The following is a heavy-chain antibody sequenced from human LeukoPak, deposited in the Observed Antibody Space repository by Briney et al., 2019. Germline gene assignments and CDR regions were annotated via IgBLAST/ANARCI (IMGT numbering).Heavy chain of an antibody. CDR1: GFTFTSSA. J-gene: IGHJ5*02. V-gene: IGHV1-58*02. CDR2: IVVGSGNT. D-gene: IGHD6-19*01. Sequence: SVKVSCKASGFTFTSSAMEWVRQARGQRLEWIGWIVVGSGNTNYAQKFQERVTITRDMSTSTAYMELSSLRSEDTAVYYCAADRIAVAGNIIDPWGQGTLVTVSS. CDR3: AADRIAVAGNIIDP.